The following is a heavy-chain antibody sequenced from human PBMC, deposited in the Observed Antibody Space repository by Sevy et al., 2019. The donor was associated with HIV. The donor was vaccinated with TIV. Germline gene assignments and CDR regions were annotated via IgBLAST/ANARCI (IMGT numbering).Heavy chain of an antibody. Sequence: GGSLRLPCVASGFIFSTYGMHWVRQAPGKGPEWVAVIWYDGINKDYADPVKGRFIIPRDNSKNTMYLEMDSLRAEDTAVYYCARDSRNGLDPWGQGALVTVSS. V-gene: IGHV3-33*01. CDR1: GFIFSTYG. J-gene: IGHJ5*02. CDR2: IWYDGINK. D-gene: IGHD2-8*01. CDR3: ARDSRNGLDP.